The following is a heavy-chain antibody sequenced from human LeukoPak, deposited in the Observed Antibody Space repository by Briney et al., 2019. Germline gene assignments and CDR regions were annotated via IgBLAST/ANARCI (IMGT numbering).Heavy chain of an antibody. V-gene: IGHV4-59*12. J-gene: IGHJ5*02. CDR3: ARETRGSQSNWFDP. D-gene: IGHD3-10*01. CDR1: GGSINSYY. Sequence: SETLSLTCTVSGGSINSYYWSWIRQPPGKGLEWIGYIYYSGSTSNNPSLKSRVTTSVGTSKNQFSLKLSSVTAADTAVYYCARETRGSQSNWFDPWGQGTLVTVSS. CDR2: IYYSGST.